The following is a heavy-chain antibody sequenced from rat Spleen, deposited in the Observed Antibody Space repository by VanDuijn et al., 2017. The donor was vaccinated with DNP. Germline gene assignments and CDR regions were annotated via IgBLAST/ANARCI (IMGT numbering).Heavy chain of an antibody. V-gene: IGHV3-1*01. CDR2: ISYSGST. D-gene: IGHD1-9*01. Sequence: EVQLQESGPGLVKPTQSLSLTCSVTGYSITSSYRWNWIRKFPGNKMEYIGHISYSGSTNYNPSLKSRISITRNTSKNHFFLHLNSVSTEDTATYYCARGVSSYYGYNSYWYFDSWGPGTVVTVSS. J-gene: IGHJ1*01. CDR1: GYSITSSY. CDR3: ARGVSSYYGYNSYWYFDS.